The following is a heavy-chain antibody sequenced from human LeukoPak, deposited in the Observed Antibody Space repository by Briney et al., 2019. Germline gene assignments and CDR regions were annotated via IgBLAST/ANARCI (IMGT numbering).Heavy chain of an antibody. CDR3: TILAVASDFDY. CDR1: GLTFSSYA. J-gene: IGHJ4*02. Sequence: GGSLSLSCAASGLTFSSYAMSWVRQAPGKGLEWVSAISGSGGSTYYADSVKGRFTISRDNSKNTLYLQMNSLRAEDTAVYYCTILAVASDFDYWGQGTLVTVSS. V-gene: IGHV3-23*01. D-gene: IGHD6-19*01. CDR2: ISGSGGST.